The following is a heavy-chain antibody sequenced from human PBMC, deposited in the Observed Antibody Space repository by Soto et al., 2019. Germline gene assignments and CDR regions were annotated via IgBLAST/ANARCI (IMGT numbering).Heavy chain of an antibody. J-gene: IGHJ5*02. D-gene: IGHD6-6*01. V-gene: IGHV3-23*01. Sequence: ELQLLESGGGLVQPGGSLRLSCAASGFTFTISAMSWVRQAPGKGLEWVSTITRSGDTTYYADSVKGRFTISRDNSKNTLYLQMKSLRAEDTAAYYCAQTNIAARPNWFDPWGQGTLVTVSS. CDR1: GFTFTISA. CDR3: AQTNIAARPNWFDP. CDR2: ITRSGDTT.